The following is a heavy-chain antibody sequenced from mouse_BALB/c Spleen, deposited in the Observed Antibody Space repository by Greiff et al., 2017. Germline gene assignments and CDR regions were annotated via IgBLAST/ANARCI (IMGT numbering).Heavy chain of an antibody. CDR1: GYSITSGYY. CDR2: ISYDGSN. J-gene: IGHJ1*01. V-gene: IGHV3-6*02. Sequence: EVKLQESGPGLVKPSQSLSLTCSVTGYSITSGYYWNWIRQFPGNKLEWMGYISYDGSNNYNPSLKNRISITRDTSKNQFFLKLNSVTTEDTATYYCARRGLLYWYFDVWGAETTVTVSS. CDR3: ARRGLLYWYFDV. D-gene: IGHD2-3*01.